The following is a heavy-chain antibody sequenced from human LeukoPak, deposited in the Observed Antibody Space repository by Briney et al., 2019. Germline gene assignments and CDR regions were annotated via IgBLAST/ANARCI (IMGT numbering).Heavy chain of an antibody. CDR1: GFTFSDSW. CDR3: ARAPSEIGGYYPEYFRH. Sequence: QPGGSLRLSCAASGFTFSDSWMHWVRQAPGKGLVWVSRIKSDGSTRYADSVKGRFTISRDNAKNTVSLQMNSLRAEDTGVYYCARAPSEIGGYYPEYFRHWGQGTLVTVSP. J-gene: IGHJ1*01. D-gene: IGHD3-22*01. V-gene: IGHV3-74*01. CDR2: IKSDGST.